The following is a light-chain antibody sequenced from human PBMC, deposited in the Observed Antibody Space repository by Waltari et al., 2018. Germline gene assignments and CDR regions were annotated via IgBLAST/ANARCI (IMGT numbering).Light chain of an antibody. V-gene: IGKV1-39*01. CDR1: QSISDY. CDR3: QQSYSTPRT. Sequence: DIQMTQSPSSLPASVGDRVTITCRASQSISDYLNWYQQKPGKAPKLLIYAASTLQIGVPSRFSGSGSGTDFTLTITSLQPEDFAAYYCQQSYSTPRTFGQGTKLEI. CDR2: AAS. J-gene: IGKJ2*01.